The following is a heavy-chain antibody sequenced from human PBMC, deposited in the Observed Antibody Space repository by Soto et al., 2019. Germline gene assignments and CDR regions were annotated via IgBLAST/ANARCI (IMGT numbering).Heavy chain of an antibody. D-gene: IGHD2-21*02. V-gene: IGHV1-69*12. CDR1: GGTFSTYG. CDR2: IIPMFGTT. J-gene: IGHJ4*02. CDR3: ARDLHPWYGGNSLSLDS. Sequence: QVQLVQSGAEVKKPGSSVKVSCKASGGTFSTYGINWVRQAPGQGLEWMGGIIPMFGTTNYAQKFQGRVTITADESTSTAYMELSSLRSEDTAVYYCARDLHPWYGGNSLSLDSWGQGTLVTVSS.